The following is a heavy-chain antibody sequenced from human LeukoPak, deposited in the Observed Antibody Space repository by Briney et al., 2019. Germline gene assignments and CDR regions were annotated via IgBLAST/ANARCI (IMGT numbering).Heavy chain of an antibody. J-gene: IGHJ4*02. CDR1: GFTFSLRA. CDR2: IGSSET. D-gene: IGHD7-27*01. V-gene: IGHV3-23*01. Sequence: GGSLRLSCVASGFTFSLRAMSWDRQAPGKGLEWVASIGSSETFYADSVQGRFTVSRDNSQNTLYLQLNSLRVEDTAVYYCAKDATPGNSIWDSFAGWGQGTLVTVSS. CDR3: AKDATPGNSIWDSFAG.